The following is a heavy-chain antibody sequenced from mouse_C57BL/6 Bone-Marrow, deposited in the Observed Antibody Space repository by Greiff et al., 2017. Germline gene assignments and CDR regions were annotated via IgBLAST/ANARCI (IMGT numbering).Heavy chain of an antibody. D-gene: IGHD2-2*01. V-gene: IGHV7-1*01. CDR2: SRNKANDYTT. CDR1: GFTFSDFY. CDR3: ARDGMVTKEGPFAY. J-gene: IGHJ3*01. Sequence: EVKLVESGGGLVQSGRSLRLSCATSGFTFSDFYMEWVRQAPGKGLEWIAASRNKANDYTTEYSASVKGRFIVSRDTSHSILYLQMNALRAEDTAIYYCARDGMVTKEGPFAYWGQGTLVTVSA.